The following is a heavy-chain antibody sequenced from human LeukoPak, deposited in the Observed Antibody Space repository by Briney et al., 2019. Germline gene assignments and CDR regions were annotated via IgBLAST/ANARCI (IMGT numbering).Heavy chain of an antibody. J-gene: IGHJ4*02. CDR2: IGRNTSLI. CDR1: GFTFSSYS. D-gene: IGHD3-16*01. CDR3: ARDQWGIRCLDY. V-gene: IGHV3-48*04. Sequence: GGSLRLSCAASGFTFSSYSVNWVRQAPGKGLEWVSYIGRNTSLIYYADSVQGRFTISRDNAKNSLYLQMNSLRPEDTAVYFCARDQWGIRCLDYWGQGALVTVSS.